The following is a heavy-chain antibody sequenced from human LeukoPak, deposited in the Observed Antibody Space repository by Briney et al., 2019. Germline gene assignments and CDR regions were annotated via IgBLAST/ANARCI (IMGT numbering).Heavy chain of an antibody. CDR3: ARVWWPRQSYFDY. CDR2: INPNSGGT. J-gene: IGHJ4*02. Sequence: ASVKVSCKASGYTFTGYYMHWVRQAPGQGLEWRGWINPNSGGTNYAQKFQGRVTMTRDTSISTAYMELSRLRSDDTAVYYCARVWWPRQSYFDYWGQGTLVTVSS. D-gene: IGHD2-15*01. V-gene: IGHV1-2*02. CDR1: GYTFTGYY.